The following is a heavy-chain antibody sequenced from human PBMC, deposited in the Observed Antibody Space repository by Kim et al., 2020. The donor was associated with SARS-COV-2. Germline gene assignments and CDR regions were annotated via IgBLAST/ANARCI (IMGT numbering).Heavy chain of an antibody. V-gene: IGHV4-39*01. CDR1: GGSISSSSYY. D-gene: IGHD2-21*02. CDR2: IYYSGST. Sequence: SETLSLTCTVSGGSISSSSYYWGWIRQPPGKGLEWIGSIYYSGSTYYNPSLKSRVTISVDTSKNQFSLKLSSVTAADTAVYYCARQTIMVTAIRYYYYGMDVWGQGTTVTVSS. CDR3: ARQTIMVTAIRYYYYGMDV. J-gene: IGHJ6*02.